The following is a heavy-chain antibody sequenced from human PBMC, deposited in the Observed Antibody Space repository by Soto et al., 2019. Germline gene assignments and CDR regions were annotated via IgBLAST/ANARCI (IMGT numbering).Heavy chain of an antibody. Sequence: SETLSLTCTVSGGSVSSGSYYWSWIRQPPGKGLEWIGYISYSGSTNYNPSLKSRLTISVDTSKNQFSLKLSSVTAADTAVYFCVREGVDYYDTSGRSSWGQGTLVTVPQ. D-gene: IGHD3-22*01. CDR1: GGSVSSGSYY. J-gene: IGHJ4*02. V-gene: IGHV4-61*01. CDR2: ISYSGST. CDR3: VREGVDYYDTSGRSS.